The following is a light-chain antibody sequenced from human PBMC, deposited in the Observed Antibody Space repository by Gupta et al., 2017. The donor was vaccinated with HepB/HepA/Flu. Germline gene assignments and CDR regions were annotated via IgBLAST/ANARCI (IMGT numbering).Light chain of an antibody. CDR3: QAEDSSTGMV. CDR1: KLGDKY. J-gene: IGLJ1*01. CDR2: QDS. Sequence: SSELTQPPSVSVSPGKTASITCSGDKLGDKYACWYQQKPGQSPLLFIYQDSKRPAGIPGRFSGSNSGNTATLTISGTQEREEADYYCQAEDSSTGMVFGTGTKVTVL. V-gene: IGLV3-1*01.